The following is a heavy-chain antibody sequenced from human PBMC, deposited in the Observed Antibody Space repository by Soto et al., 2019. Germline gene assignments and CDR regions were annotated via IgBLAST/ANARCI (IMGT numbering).Heavy chain of an antibody. V-gene: IGHV4-34*01. CDR2: INHSGST. Sequence: PSETLSLTCAVYCGSFSGYYRSWIRQPPGKGLEWIGEINHSGSTNYNPSLKSRVTISVDTSKNQFSLKLSSVTAADTAVYYCARRPRGGYCTNGVCRGAWFDPWGQGTLVTVSS. CDR1: CGSFSGYY. J-gene: IGHJ5*02. D-gene: IGHD2-8*01. CDR3: ARRPRGGYCTNGVCRGAWFDP.